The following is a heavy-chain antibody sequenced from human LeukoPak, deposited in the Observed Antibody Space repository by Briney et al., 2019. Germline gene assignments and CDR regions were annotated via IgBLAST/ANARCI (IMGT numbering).Heavy chain of an antibody. V-gene: IGHV3-23*01. CDR2: ISGSGGST. D-gene: IGHD2-2*01. CDR3: ARDLGYCSSTSCRNWFDP. CDR1: GFTFSNFA. Sequence: GGSLRLSCAASGFTFSNFAMSWVRQAPGKGLEWVSAISGSGGSTYYADSVKGRFTISRDNSKNTLYLQMNSLRAEDTAVYYCARDLGYCSSTSCRNWFDPWGQGTLVTVSS. J-gene: IGHJ5*02.